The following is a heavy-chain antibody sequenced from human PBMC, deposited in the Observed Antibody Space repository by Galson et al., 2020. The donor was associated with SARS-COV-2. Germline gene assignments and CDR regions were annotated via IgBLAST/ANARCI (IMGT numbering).Heavy chain of an antibody. CDR1: GFTFSSYA. V-gene: IGHV3-23*01. D-gene: IGHD6-19*01. Sequence: GESLKISCAASGFTFSSYAMSWVRQAPGKGLEWVSAISGSGGSTYYADSVKGRFTISRDNSKNTLYLQMNSLRAEDTAVYYCAKDRVAGIAVAAPFDYWGQGTLVTVSS. CDR3: AKDRVAGIAVAAPFDY. J-gene: IGHJ4*02. CDR2: ISGSGGST.